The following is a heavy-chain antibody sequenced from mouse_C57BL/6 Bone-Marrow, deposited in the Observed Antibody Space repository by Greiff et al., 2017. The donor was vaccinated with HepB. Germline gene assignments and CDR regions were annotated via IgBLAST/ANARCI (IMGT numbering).Heavy chain of an antibody. CDR1: GYTFTSYG. CDR2: IYPRSGNT. Sequence: VQRVESGAELARPGASVKLSCKASGYTFTSYGISWVKQRTGQGLEWIGEIYPRSGNTYYNEKFKGKATLTADKSSSTAYMELRSLTSEDSAVYFCARYLYYGSSLDYWGQGTTLTVSS. CDR3: ARYLYYGSSLDY. V-gene: IGHV1-81*01. J-gene: IGHJ2*01. D-gene: IGHD1-1*01.